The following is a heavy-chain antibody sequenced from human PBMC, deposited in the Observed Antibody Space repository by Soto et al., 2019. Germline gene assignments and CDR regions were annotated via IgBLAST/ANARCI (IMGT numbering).Heavy chain of an antibody. J-gene: IGHJ6*02. V-gene: IGHV3-66*01. CDR3: ARDRGYDILTGYYPPVSYYYYGMDV. CDR1: GFTVSTYH. Sequence: PGGSLRLSCAASGFTVSTYHMSWVRQAPGKGLEWVSVIYSGGSTYYADSVKGRFTISRDNSKNTLYLQMNSLRAEDTAVYYCARDRGYDILTGYYPPVSYYYYGMDVWGQGTTVTVSS. D-gene: IGHD3-9*01. CDR2: IYSGGST.